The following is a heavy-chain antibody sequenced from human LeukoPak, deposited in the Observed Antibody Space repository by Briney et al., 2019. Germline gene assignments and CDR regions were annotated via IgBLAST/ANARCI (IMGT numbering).Heavy chain of an antibody. V-gene: IGHV1-8*03. CDR2: MNPNSGNT. CDR1: GYTFTSYD. J-gene: IGHJ6*03. Sequence: GASVKVSCKASGYTFTSYDINWVRQATGQGLEWMGWMNPNSGNTGYAQKFQGRVTITRNTSISTAYMELSSLRSEATAVYYCARGPTRYYYYYMDVWGKGTTVTVSS. CDR3: ARGPTRYYYYYMDV.